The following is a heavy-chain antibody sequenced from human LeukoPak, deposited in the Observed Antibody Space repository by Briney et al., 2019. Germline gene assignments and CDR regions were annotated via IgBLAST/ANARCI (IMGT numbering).Heavy chain of an antibody. J-gene: IGHJ4*02. Sequence: SETLSLTCAVYGGSFSGYYWSWIRQPPGKGLEWIGEINHSGSTNYNPSLKSRVTISVDTSKNQFSLKLSSVTAADTAVYYCARANPRVFGVVSALGYWGQGTLVTVSS. CDR1: GGSFSGYY. D-gene: IGHD3-3*01. CDR2: INHSGST. V-gene: IGHV4-34*01. CDR3: ARANPRVFGVVSALGY.